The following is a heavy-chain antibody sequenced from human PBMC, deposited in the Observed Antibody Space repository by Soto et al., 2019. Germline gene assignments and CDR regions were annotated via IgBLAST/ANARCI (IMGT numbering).Heavy chain of an antibody. CDR2: SYYSGTT. V-gene: IGHV4-59*01. CDR1: GGSINFYY. Sequence: QVQLQESGPGLVKPSETLSLTCTVSGGSINFYYWNWIGQPPGKGLEWIGHSYYSGTTNYNPSLESRVMISIETSKNQFSLNLPSVPPADTAVYYCARGWGKYFDFWGRGTLVTVSS. D-gene: IGHD3-16*01. J-gene: IGHJ2*01. CDR3: ARGWGKYFDF.